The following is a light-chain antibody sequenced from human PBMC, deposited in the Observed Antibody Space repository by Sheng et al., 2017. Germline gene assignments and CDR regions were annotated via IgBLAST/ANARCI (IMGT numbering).Light chain of an antibody. V-gene: IGKV3D-20*02. CDR3: QQRSTWL. CDR2: DAS. Sequence: EIVLTQSPGTLSLSPGERATLSCRASQSVSSSYLAWYQQKPGQAPRVLIFDASNRATGIPARFSGSGSGTDFTLTISSLEPEDFAVYYCQQRSTWLFGGGTKVEIE. J-gene: IGKJ4*01. CDR1: QSVSSSY.